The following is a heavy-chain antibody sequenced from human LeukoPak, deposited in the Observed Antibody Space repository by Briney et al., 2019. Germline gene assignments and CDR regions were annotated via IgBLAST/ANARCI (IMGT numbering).Heavy chain of an antibody. CDR3: ARDPHDCSSTSCYNY. CDR1: GFTFSDFY. J-gene: IGHJ4*02. Sequence: GGSLRLSCAASGFTFSDFYMNWIRQAPGKGLVWVSRINSDGSSTSYADSVKGRFTISRDNAKNTLYLQMNSLRAEDTAVYYCARDPHDCSSTSCYNYWGQGTLVTVSS. V-gene: IGHV3-74*01. D-gene: IGHD2-2*02. CDR2: INSDGSST.